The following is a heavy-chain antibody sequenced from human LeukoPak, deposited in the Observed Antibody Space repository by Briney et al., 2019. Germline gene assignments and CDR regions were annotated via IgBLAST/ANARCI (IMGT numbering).Heavy chain of an antibody. D-gene: IGHD3-9*01. CDR1: GFTFSSYG. V-gene: IGHV3-33*01. CDR2: IWYDGSNK. J-gene: IGHJ3*02. Sequence: AGGSLRLSGAASGFTFSSYGMHWVRQAPGKGLEWVAVIWYDGSNKYYADSGKGRFTISRDSSNNTLPLQMNSLRAEHTAVYYCARSGGPRYSPPENAFDIWGPGTMVTVSS. CDR3: ARSGGPRYSPPENAFDI.